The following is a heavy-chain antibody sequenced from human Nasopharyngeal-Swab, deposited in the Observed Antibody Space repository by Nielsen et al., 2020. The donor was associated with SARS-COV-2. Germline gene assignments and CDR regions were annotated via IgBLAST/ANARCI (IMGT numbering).Heavy chain of an antibody. V-gene: IGHV3-49*03. CDR2: IRSKAYGGTT. D-gene: IGHD2-2*01. CDR3: TRGRVVPAAIDWFDT. CDR1: GFTFGDYA. J-gene: IGHJ5*02. Sequence: GSLRLSCTASGFTFGDYAMSWFRQAPGKGLEWVGFIRSKAYGGTTEYAASVKGRFTISRDDSKSIAYLQMNSLKTEDTAVYYCTRGRVVPAAIDWFDTWGQGTLVTVSS.